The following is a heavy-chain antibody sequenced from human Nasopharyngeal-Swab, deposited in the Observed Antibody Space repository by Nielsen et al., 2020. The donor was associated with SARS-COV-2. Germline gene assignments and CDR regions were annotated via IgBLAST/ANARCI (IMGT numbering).Heavy chain of an antibody. V-gene: IGHV1-46*01. CDR3: ARGGKSDSSGYPQYYFDY. Sequence: ASVKVSCKASGGTFSSYAISWVRQAPGQGLEWMGIINPSGGSTSYAQKFQGRVTMTRDTSTSTVYMELSSPRSEDTAVYYCARGGKSDSSGYPQYYFDYWGQGTLVTVSS. CDR2: INPSGGST. J-gene: IGHJ4*02. D-gene: IGHD3-22*01. CDR1: GGTFSSYA.